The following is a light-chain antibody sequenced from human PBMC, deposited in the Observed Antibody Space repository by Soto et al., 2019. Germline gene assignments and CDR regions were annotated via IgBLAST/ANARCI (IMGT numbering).Light chain of an antibody. CDR2: ADS. Sequence: EIVLTQSPATLSLSPGERATLSCRASQSVSSYLAWYQQKPGQAPRLLIYADSNRATGIPARFSGSGSGTDFTLTISSLEPEDFSVYYCQQRYNWPITFGQGTRLEL. V-gene: IGKV3-11*01. J-gene: IGKJ5*01. CDR1: QSVSSY. CDR3: QQRYNWPIT.